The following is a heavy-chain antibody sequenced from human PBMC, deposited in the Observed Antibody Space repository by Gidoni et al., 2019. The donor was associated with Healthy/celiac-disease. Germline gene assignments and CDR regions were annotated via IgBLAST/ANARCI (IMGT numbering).Heavy chain of an antibody. J-gene: IGHJ6*02. CDR1: GGSISSSNW. V-gene: IGHV4-4*02. CDR2: IYHSGIT. CDR3: ARDNSSSWYGEDYYYGMDV. Sequence: QVQLQESGPGLVKPSGTLSLTCAVSGGSISSSNWWSWVRQPPGKGLEWIGEIYHSGITNYNPSLKSRVTISGDKSKNQFSLKLSSVTAADTAVYYCARDNSSSWYGEDYYYGMDVWGQGTTVTVSS. D-gene: IGHD6-13*01.